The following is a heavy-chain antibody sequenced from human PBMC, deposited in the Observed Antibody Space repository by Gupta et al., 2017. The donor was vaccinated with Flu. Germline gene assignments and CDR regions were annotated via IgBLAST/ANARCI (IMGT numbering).Heavy chain of an antibody. CDR2: IKSKTDGGTT. CDR1: GLTFSNAW. CDR3: TSDLGYSSGWRWGSYYDGFDY. D-gene: IGHD6-19*01. V-gene: IGHV3-15*01. J-gene: IGHJ4*02. Sequence: EVQLVESGGGLVKPGGSLRLSCAASGLTFSNAWMSWVRPAPGKGLEWVGLIKSKTDGGTTDYAAPVKGRFTISRDDSKNTLYLQMNSLKTEDTAVYYCTSDLGYSSGWRWGSYYDGFDYWGQGTLVTVSS.